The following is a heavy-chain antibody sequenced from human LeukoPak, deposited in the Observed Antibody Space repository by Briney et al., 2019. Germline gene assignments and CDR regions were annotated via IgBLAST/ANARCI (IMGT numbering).Heavy chain of an antibody. CDR2: IKSKTDGGTT. CDR1: GFTFSNAW. J-gene: IGHJ3*02. D-gene: IGHD3-9*01. V-gene: IGHV3-15*01. CDR3: TTDFYDILTGFHDAFDI. Sequence: GGSLRPSCAASGFTFSNAWMSWGGQSPGPGLELVGRIKSKTDGGTTDYAAPVKGRFTISRDDSKNTLYLQMNSLKTEDTAVYYCTTDFYDILTGFHDAFDIWGQGTMVTVSS.